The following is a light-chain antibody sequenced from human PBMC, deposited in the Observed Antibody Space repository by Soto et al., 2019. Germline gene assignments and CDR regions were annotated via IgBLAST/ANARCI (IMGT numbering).Light chain of an antibody. CDR1: GSNIGNNY. V-gene: IGLV1-47*01. CDR3: AGWDDRDTRSGVI. CDR2: RNN. Sequence: QSVLTQPPSASGTPGQRVVVSCSGSGSNIGNNYVSWYQQVPGTAPKLLLYRNNQRPSGVPDRFSGSKSGTSASLAISGLRSEDEADYYCAGWDDRDTRSGVIIGGGTKVTVL. J-gene: IGLJ2*01.